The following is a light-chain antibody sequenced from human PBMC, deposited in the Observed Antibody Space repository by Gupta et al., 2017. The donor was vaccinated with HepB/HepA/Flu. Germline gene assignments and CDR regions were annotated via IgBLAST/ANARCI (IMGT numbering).Light chain of an antibody. CDR1: SSDVGGYNY. CDR2: DVS. CDR3: CSYAGSYTHVV. J-gene: IGLJ2*01. V-gene: IGLV2-11*01. Sequence: QSALTQPRSVSGSPGQSVTISCTVTSSDVGGYNYVSWYQQHPGKAPKLMIYDVSKRPSGVPDRFSGSESGNTASLTISGLQAEDEADYYCCSYAGSYTHVVFGGGTKLTVL.